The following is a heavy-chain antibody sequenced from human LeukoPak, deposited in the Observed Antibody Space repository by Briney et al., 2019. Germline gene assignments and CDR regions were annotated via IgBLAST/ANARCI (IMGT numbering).Heavy chain of an antibody. J-gene: IGHJ3*02. CDR2: INHSGST. D-gene: IGHD3-10*02. Sequence: SETLSLTCAVYGGSFSGYYWSWIRQPPGKGLEWIGEINHSGSTNYNPSLKSRVTISVDTSKNQFSLKLSSVTAADTAVYYCARVSYARNAFDIWGQGTMVTVSS. CDR3: ARVSYARNAFDI. V-gene: IGHV4-34*01. CDR1: GGSFSGYY.